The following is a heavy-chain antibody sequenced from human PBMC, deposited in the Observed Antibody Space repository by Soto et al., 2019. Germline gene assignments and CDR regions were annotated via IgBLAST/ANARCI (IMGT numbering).Heavy chain of an antibody. CDR2: IYWNNER. J-gene: IGHJ5*02. V-gene: IGHV2-5*01. CDR1: GFSLSNSRMG. D-gene: IGHD3-10*01. Sequence: PKPGNPTQTLTLTCTFSGFSLSNSRMGVGWFRQPPGKALEWLALIYWNNERRYSPSLKSRLTITKDTSKNQVVLTMTNMDPVDTATYSCAYLYSSGTYKIDNTWFDPWGQGTLVTVSS. CDR3: AYLYSSGTYKIDNTWFDP.